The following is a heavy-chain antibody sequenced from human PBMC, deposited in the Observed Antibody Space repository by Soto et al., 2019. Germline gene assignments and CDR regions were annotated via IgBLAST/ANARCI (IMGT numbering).Heavy chain of an antibody. CDR2: INPDGSGE. J-gene: IGHJ4*02. CDR1: GFSFSGSW. CDR3: AREHSFGLDY. Sequence: EVQLVESGGGLVQPGGTLRLSCEASGFSFSGSWMTWVRQAPVRGLEWLAKINPDGSGEYYVDSVKGRFTISRDNARSSMFFPMHSLRYEDTAVYFCAREHSFGLDYWGPGTLVTVSS. V-gene: IGHV3-7*04. D-gene: IGHD2-15*01.